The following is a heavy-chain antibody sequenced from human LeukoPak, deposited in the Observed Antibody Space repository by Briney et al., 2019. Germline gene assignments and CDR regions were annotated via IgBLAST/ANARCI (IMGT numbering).Heavy chain of an antibody. CDR1: GGSISSYC. CDR2: IYYSGST. V-gene: IGHV4-59*01. Sequence: SETLSLTCTVSGGSISSYCWSWIRQPPGKGLEWIGYIYYSGSTNYNPSLKSRVTISVDTSKNQFSLKLSSVTAADTAVYYCARGVLPPDYWGQGTLVTVSS. J-gene: IGHJ4*02. CDR3: ARGVLPPDY. D-gene: IGHD3-10*01.